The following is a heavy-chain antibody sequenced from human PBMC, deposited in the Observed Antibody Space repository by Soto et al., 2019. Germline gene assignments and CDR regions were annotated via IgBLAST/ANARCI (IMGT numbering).Heavy chain of an antibody. CDR3: ARRRVKDRVDYYGMDV. Sequence: GASVKVSCKASGGTFSSYAISWVRQAPGQGLEWMGGIIPIFGTANYAQKFQGRVTITADESTSTAYMELSSLRSEDTAVYYSARRRVKDRVDYYGMDVWGQGTTVTVSS. CDR2: IIPIFGTA. CDR1: GGTFSSYA. D-gene: IGHD3-10*01. J-gene: IGHJ6*02. V-gene: IGHV1-69*13.